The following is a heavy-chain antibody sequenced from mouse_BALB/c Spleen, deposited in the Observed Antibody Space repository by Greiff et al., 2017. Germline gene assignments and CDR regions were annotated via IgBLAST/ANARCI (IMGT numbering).Heavy chain of an antibody. V-gene: IGHV1-69*02. J-gene: IGHJ4*01. D-gene: IGHD2-4*01. CDR3: TREAYDYDVPMDY. Sequence: QVHVKQPGAELVRPGASVKLSCKASGYTFTSYWINWVKQRPGQGLEWIGNIYPSDSYTNYNQKFKDKATLTVDKSSSTAYMQLSSPTSENSAVYYCTREAYDYDVPMDYWGQGTSVTVSS. CDR1: GYTFTSYW. CDR2: IYPSDSYT.